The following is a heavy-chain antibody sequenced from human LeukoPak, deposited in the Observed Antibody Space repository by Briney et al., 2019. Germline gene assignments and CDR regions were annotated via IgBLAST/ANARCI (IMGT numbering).Heavy chain of an antibody. CDR2: IYHSGST. CDR3: AIQGDDAFDI. CDR1: GYSISSGYY. Sequence: PSETLSLTCTVSGYSISSGYYWGWIRQPPGKGLEWIGSIYHSGSTYYNPSLKSRVTISVDTSKNQFSLKLSSVTAADTAVYYCAIQGDDAFDIWGQGTMVTVSS. V-gene: IGHV4-38-2*02. J-gene: IGHJ3*02.